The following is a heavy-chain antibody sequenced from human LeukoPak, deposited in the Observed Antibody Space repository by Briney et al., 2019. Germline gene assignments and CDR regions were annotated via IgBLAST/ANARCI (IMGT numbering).Heavy chain of an antibody. CDR3: ATSVRRYYFDY. CDR1: GFTVSSNY. D-gene: IGHD2-8*01. V-gene: IGHV3-53*01. CDR2: IYSGGST. J-gene: IGHJ4*02. Sequence: GGSLRLSCAHSGFTVSSNYMSWVRQAPGKGLEWVSFIYSGGSTYYADSVKGRFTISRDNSKNTLYLQMNSLRAEDTAVYYCATSVRRYYFDYWGQGTLVTVSS.